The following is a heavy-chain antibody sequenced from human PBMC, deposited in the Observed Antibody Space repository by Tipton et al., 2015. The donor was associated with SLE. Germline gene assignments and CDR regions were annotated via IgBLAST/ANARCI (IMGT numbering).Heavy chain of an antibody. Sequence: GSLRLSCAASGFTFSDYYMSWIRQAPGKGLEWVSYISSSGSTIYYADSVKGRFTISRDNAKNTLYLQMNSLRAEDTAVYYCARPGVAAASSLWYFDLWGRGTLVTVSS. CDR2: ISSSGSTI. J-gene: IGHJ2*01. V-gene: IGHV3-11*04. D-gene: IGHD6-13*01. CDR3: ARPGVAAASSLWYFDL. CDR1: GFTFSDYY.